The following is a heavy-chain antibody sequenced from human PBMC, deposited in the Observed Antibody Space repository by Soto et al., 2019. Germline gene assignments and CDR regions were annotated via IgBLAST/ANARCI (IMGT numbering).Heavy chain of an antibody. CDR2: TYYRSKWYN. CDR3: VRTPASGTLDP. D-gene: IGHD6-13*01. CDR1: GDSVSSNSSA. J-gene: IGHJ5*02. V-gene: IGHV6-1*01. Sequence: SQTLSLPCAISGDSVSSNSSACNCIRQSPLRGLEWLGRTYYRSKWYNDYAVSVKSRITINPDTSKNQFSLQLNSVTPEDTAVYYCVRTPASGTLDPWGQGTLVTVSS.